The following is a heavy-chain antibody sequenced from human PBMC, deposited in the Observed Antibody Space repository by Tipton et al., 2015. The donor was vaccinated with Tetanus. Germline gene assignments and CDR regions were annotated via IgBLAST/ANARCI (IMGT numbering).Heavy chain of an antibody. CDR2: INGGSGKT. CDR1: GFTFTSYA. V-gene: IGHV1-3*01. CDR3: ARGDGYYYFDV. J-gene: IGHJ2*01. Sequence: QVQLVQSGAEVKKPGASVKVSCKTSGFTFTSYALRWVRQAPGQRLEWMGWINGGSGKTRYSQKLQDRVTISRDASASTVSMELSSLRSEDTAIYYCARGDGYYYFDVWGRGTLVTVSS.